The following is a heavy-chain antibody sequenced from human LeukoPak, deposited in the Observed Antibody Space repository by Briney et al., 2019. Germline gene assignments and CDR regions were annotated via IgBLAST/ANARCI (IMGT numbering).Heavy chain of an antibody. CDR1: GFTFSNYA. CDR2: ITGSGDST. CDR3: AKLYCSGSSCYSIDH. J-gene: IGHJ4*02. Sequence: GGSLRLSCAASGFTFSNYAMSWVRQAPGKGLKRVSTITGSGDSTYYADSVKGRFTLSRDISKNTLYLQMNSLRAEDTAVYYCAKLYCSGSSCYSIDHWGQGTLVTVSS. D-gene: IGHD2-15*01. V-gene: IGHV3-23*01.